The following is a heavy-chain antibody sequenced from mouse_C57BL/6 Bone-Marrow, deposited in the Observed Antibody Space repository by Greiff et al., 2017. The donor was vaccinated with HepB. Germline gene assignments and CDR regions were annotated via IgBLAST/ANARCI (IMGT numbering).Heavy chain of an antibody. V-gene: IGHV1-69*01. CDR3: ARGRAVVGAMDY. J-gene: IGHJ4*01. CDR1: GYTFTSYW. CDR2: IDPSDSYT. Sequence: QVQLKQPGAELVMPGASVKLSCKASGYTFTSYWMHWVKQRPGQGLEWIGEIDPSDSYTNYNQKFKGKSTLTVDKSSSTAYMQLSSLTSEDSAVYYCARGRAVVGAMDYWGQGTSVTVSS. D-gene: IGHD1-1*01.